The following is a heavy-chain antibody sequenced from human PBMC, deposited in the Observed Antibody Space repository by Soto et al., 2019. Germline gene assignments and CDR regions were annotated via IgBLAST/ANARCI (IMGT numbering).Heavy chain of an antibody. CDR3: ARDWGSRGWYNWFDP. V-gene: IGHV3-30*03. Sequence: QVQLVESGGGVVQPGRSLRLSCAASGFTVMDNGMHWVRQAPGKGLEWVAFLAHDGRTTYFGDSVRGRFTVSRDESENTLYLQMDNLRTDDTAIYYCARDWGSRGWYNWFDPWGQGILVTVSS. J-gene: IGHJ5*02. D-gene: IGHD6-19*01. CDR1: GFTVMDNG. CDR2: LAHDGRTT.